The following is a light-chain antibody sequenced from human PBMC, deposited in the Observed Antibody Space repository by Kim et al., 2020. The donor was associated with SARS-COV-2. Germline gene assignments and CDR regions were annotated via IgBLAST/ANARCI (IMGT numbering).Light chain of an antibody. V-gene: IGKV3-15*01. CDR1: QSVADN. CDR3: QQYKSGPT. CDR2: DAS. Sequence: EIVMTQSPVTLSVSPGERATLSCRASQSVADNLAWYQHTPDQAPRVLTYDASTSTTDIPARFSGSGSGTEFTHTISSLQSEDFAIYYCQQYKSGPTIGQETKLEIK. J-gene: IGKJ2*01.